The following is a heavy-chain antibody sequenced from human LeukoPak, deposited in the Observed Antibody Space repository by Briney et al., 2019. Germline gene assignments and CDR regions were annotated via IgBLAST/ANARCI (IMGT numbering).Heavy chain of an antibody. CDR3: ARLQTPLIDY. CDR2: IYSSGIN. Sequence: SETLSLTCTVSGGSISSYYWSWIRQPAGKGLEWIGRIYSSGINNYNPSLKGRVTMSLDTSKNHLSLNLSSVTAADTAVYYCARLQTPLIDYWGQGTLVTVSS. CDR1: GGSISSYY. J-gene: IGHJ4*02. D-gene: IGHD4-23*01. V-gene: IGHV4-4*07.